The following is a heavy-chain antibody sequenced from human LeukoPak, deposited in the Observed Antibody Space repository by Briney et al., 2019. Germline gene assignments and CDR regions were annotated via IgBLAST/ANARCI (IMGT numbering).Heavy chain of an antibody. CDR1: GFTFSSYS. Sequence: GGSLRLSCAASGFTFSSYSMNWVRQAPGKGLEWVSSISSSSSYIYYADSVKGRFTISRDNAKNSLYLQMNSLRAEDTAVYYRAREAIAVAGGPIDYWGQGTLVTVSS. CDR2: ISSSSSYI. V-gene: IGHV3-21*01. D-gene: IGHD6-19*01. J-gene: IGHJ4*02. CDR3: AREAIAVAGGPIDY.